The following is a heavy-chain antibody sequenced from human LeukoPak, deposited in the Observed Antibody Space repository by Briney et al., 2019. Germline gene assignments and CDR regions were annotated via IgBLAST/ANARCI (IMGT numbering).Heavy chain of an antibody. CDR2: ISYDGSNK. V-gene: IGHV3-30-3*01. Sequence: GGSLRLSCAASGFTFSSYAMSWVRQAPGKGLEWVAVISYDGSNKYYADSVKGRFTISRDNSKNTLYLQMNSLRAEDTAVYYCASPFPYYDFWSPVDYWGQGTLVTVSS. CDR3: ASPFPYYDFWSPVDY. CDR1: GFTFSSYA. D-gene: IGHD3-3*01. J-gene: IGHJ4*02.